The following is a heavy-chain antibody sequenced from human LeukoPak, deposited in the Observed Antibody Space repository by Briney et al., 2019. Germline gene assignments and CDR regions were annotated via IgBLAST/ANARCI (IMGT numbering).Heavy chain of an antibody. CDR2: INPNSGGT. CDR3: ARVVYYYDSSGYYGYYYGMDV. CDR1: GYTFTGYY. D-gene: IGHD3-22*01. J-gene: IGHJ6*02. V-gene: IGHV1-2*06. Sequence: ASVKVSCKASGYTFTGYYMHWVRQAPGQGLEWMGRINPNSGGTNYAQKFQGRVTMTRDTSISTAYMELSRLRSDDTAVYYCARVVYYYDSSGYYGYYYGMDVWGQGTTVTVSS.